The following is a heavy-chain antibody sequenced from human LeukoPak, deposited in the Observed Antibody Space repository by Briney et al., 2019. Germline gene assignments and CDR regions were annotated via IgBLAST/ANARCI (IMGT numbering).Heavy chain of an antibody. CDR2: IIGSGVAT. J-gene: IGHJ4*02. V-gene: IGHV3-23*01. CDR1: GFTFSSYA. CDR3: ARGYCGGGDCYPLDY. Sequence: GGSLRLSCAASGFTFSSYAMSWVRQAPGKGLEWVSIIIGSGVATYYADSVKGRFTISRDNSKNTLYLQMNSLRAEDTAVYYCARGYCGGGDCYPLDYWGQGTLVTVSS. D-gene: IGHD2-21*02.